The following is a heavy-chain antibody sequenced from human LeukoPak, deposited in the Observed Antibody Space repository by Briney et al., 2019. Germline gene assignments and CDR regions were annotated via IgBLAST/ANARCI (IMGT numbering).Heavy chain of an antibody. D-gene: IGHD3-10*01. V-gene: IGHV4-39*07. CDR1: GGSISSSSYY. CDR3: ARIRREYGSGSYYLFDY. CDR2: IYHSGST. Sequence: SETLSLTCTVSGGSISSSSYYWGWIRQPPGKGLEWIGSIYHSGSTYYNPSLKSRVTISVDTSKNQFSLKLSSVTAADTAVYYCARIRREYGSGSYYLFDYWGQGTLVTVSS. J-gene: IGHJ4*02.